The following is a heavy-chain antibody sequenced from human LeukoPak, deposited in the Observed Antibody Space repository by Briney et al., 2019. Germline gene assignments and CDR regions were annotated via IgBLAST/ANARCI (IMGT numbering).Heavy chain of an antibody. CDR2: ISYDGSNK. Sequence: PGGSLRLACAASGFTFSSYGMHWVRQAPGKGLEWEAVISYDGSNKYYADSVKGRFTISRDNSKNTLYLQMNSLRAEDTAVYYCAKDTERWALDYWGQGTLVTVSS. CDR3: AKDTERWALDY. CDR1: GFTFSSYG. D-gene: IGHD4-23*01. V-gene: IGHV3-30*18. J-gene: IGHJ4*02.